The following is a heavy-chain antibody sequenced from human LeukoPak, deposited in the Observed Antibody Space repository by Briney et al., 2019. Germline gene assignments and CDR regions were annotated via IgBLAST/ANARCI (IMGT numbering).Heavy chain of an antibody. Sequence: GESLKISCKGSGYSFTSYWIGCVRQMPGKALEWMGIIYPGDSDTRYSPSFQGQVTISADKSISTAYLQWSSLKASDTAMYYCARLYCGGDCYLGLGFDYWGQGTLVTVSS. D-gene: IGHD2-21*02. J-gene: IGHJ4*02. CDR2: IYPGDSDT. CDR3: ARLYCGGDCYLGLGFDY. V-gene: IGHV5-51*01. CDR1: GYSFTSYW.